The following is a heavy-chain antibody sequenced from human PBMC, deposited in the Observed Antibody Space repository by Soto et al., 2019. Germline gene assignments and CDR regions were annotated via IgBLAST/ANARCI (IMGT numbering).Heavy chain of an antibody. J-gene: IGHJ4*02. Sequence: SETLSLTCTVSGGSISSSSYYWGWIRQPPGKGLEWIGSIYYSGSTYYNPSLKSRVTISVDTSKNQFSLKLSSVTAADTAVYYCARHVGLAAAGTLYYFDYWGQGTLVTVSS. D-gene: IGHD6-13*01. CDR1: GGSISSSSYY. CDR2: IYYSGST. CDR3: ARHVGLAAAGTLYYFDY. V-gene: IGHV4-39*01.